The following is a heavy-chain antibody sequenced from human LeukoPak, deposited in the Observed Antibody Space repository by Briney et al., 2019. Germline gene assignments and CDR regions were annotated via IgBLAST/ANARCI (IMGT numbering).Heavy chain of an antibody. CDR1: GYTFTSYG. CDR2: ISAYNGNT. CDR3: AREWGPYYYGSGSYPDAFDI. D-gene: IGHD3-10*01. V-gene: IGHV1-18*01. Sequence: ASVKVSCKASGYTFTSYGISWVRQAPGQGLEWMGWISAYNGNTNYAQKLQGRVTMTTDTSTSTAYMELRSLRSDDTAVYYCAREWGPYYYGSGSYPDAFDIWGQGTMVTVSS. J-gene: IGHJ3*02.